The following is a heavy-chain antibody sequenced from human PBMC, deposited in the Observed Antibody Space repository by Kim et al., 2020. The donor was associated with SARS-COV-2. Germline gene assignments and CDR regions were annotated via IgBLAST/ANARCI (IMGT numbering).Heavy chain of an antibody. D-gene: IGHD5-18*01. Sequence: AQKFQGRVTMTRNTSISTAYMGLSSLRSEDTAVYYCASSVSVRGYRTFDPWGQGTLVTVSS. J-gene: IGHJ5*02. V-gene: IGHV1-8*01. CDR3: ASSVSVRGYRTFDP.